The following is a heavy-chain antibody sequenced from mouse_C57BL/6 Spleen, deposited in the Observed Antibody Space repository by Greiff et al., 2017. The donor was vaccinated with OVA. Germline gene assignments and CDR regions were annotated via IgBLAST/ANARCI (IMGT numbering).Heavy chain of an antibody. Sequence: EVKLMESGGGLVKPGGSLKLSCAASGFTFSDYGMHWVRQAPEKGLEWVAYISSGSSTIYSADTVKGRFTISRDNAKNTLFLQMTSLRSEDTAMYYCARPLYGCEFAYWGQGTLVTVSA. CDR2: ISSGSSTI. J-gene: IGHJ3*01. CDR3: ARPLYGCEFAY. D-gene: IGHD2-2*01. CDR1: GFTFSDYG. V-gene: IGHV5-17*01.